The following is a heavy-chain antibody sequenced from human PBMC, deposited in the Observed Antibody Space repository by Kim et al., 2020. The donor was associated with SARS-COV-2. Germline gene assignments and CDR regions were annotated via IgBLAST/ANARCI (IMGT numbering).Heavy chain of an antibody. J-gene: IGHJ4*02. CDR2: IYWDDDN. Sequence: SGPTLVNPTQTLTLTCTFSGFSLTTSGVGVGWIRQPPGKALEWLAVIYWDDDNRYNPSLRSRLTITMDASKNQVVLTMTNMDPVDTATYYCAHRRVDGNRGEDFDYWGQGTLVTVSS. D-gene: IGHD7-27*01. V-gene: IGHV2-5*02. CDR3: AHRRVDGNRGEDFDY. CDR1: GFSLTTSGVG.